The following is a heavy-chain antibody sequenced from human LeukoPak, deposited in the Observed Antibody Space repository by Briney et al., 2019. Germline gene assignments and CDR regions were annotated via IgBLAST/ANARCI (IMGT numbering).Heavy chain of an antibody. CDR3: AELGMSKIGAV. V-gene: IGHV3-20*04. CDR2: TNRRGDIT. D-gene: IGHD1-7*01. CDR1: GYTFGDYY. Sequence: GGSLTLSCAASGYTFGDYYMSWVRQAPGKGLEWVSGTNRRGDITGYADFVKGRFTISRDNAKNSLYLQMNSLRAEDTAVYYCAELGMSKIGAVWGKGATVTISS. J-gene: IGHJ6*01.